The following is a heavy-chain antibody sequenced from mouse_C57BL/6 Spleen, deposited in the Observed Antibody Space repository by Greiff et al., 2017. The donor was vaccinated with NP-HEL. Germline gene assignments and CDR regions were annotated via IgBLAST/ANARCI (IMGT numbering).Heavy chain of an antibody. CDR2: INYDGSST. CDR1: GFTFSDYY. D-gene: IGHD2-14*01. Sequence: EVKLEESEGGLVQPGSSMKLSCTASGFTFSDYYMAWVRQVPEKGLEWVANINYDGSSTYYLDSLKSRFIISRDNAKNILYLQMSSLKSEDTATYYCARRRGTGGYFDVWGTGTTVTVSS. J-gene: IGHJ1*03. CDR3: ARRRGTGGYFDV. V-gene: IGHV5-16*02.